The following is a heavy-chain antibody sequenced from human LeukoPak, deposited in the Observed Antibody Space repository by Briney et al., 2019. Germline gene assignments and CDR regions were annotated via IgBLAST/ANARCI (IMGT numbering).Heavy chain of an antibody. CDR2: IYYSGST. J-gene: IGHJ4*02. CDR1: GGSISSSSYH. D-gene: IGHD5-18*01. Sequence: SETLSLTCTVSGGSISSSSYHWGWIRQPPGKGLEWIGTIYYSGSTYYNPSLKSRVTISVDTSKNQFSLKLSSVTAADTAVYCCARHSGYTYGPVDYWGQGTLVTVSS. V-gene: IGHV4-39*01. CDR3: ARHSGYTYGPVDY.